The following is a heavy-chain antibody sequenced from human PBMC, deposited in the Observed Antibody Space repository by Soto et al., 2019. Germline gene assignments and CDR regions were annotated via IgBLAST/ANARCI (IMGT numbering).Heavy chain of an antibody. V-gene: IGHV3-48*02. CDR2: INGGSDSI. CDR3: AKSGDSAGWGIDF. J-gene: IGHJ4*02. Sequence: GVSLRLSCVGSGFMFDSFAMNWVRQAPGKGLEWVSYINGGSDSIYYAESVKGRFTISRDNARNSLSLQMNSLSDEDTAVYYCAKSGDSAGWGIDFWGQGALVTVSS. CDR1: GFMFDSFA. D-gene: IGHD6-19*01.